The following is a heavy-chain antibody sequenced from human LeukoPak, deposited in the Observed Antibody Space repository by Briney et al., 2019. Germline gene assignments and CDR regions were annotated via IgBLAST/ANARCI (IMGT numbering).Heavy chain of an antibody. Sequence: SQTLSLTCAISGDSVSSGSSSWHWIRQSPSRGLEWLGRTYYTSKWTGDSALSVRSRIAITPDTSKNQFTLQLNSVTGDNTAVYYCVRRAKGNSYFDPWGQGTLVVVSS. D-gene: IGHD4-23*01. V-gene: IGHV6-1*01. J-gene: IGHJ5*02. CDR3: VRRAKGNSYFDP. CDR2: TYYTSKWTG. CDR1: GDSVSSGSSS.